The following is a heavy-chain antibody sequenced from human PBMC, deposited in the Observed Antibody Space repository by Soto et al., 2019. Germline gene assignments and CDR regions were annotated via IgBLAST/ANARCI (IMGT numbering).Heavy chain of an antibody. J-gene: IGHJ4*02. CDR1: GGYIVNNDYY. CDR3: GRKTPAAGTE. D-gene: IGHD6-13*01. Sequence: SQPQSLTRTASGGYIVNNDYYWAWNRQPPGKGLEWIGSIYYTGSTYYNPSLRSRVSISVDTSKNQFSLNLNSVTASYTAQYYCGRKTPAAGTEWGQGTLVTVSS. CDR2: IYYTGST. V-gene: IGHV4-39*01.